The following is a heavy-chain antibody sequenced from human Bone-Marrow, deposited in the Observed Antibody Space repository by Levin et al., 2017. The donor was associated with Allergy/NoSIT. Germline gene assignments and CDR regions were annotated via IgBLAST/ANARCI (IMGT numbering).Heavy chain of an antibody. CDR3: ARGIDIVATIPTSFDY. Sequence: GESLKISCAASGFTFSSYSMNWVRQAPGKGLEWVSSISSSSSYIYYADSVKGRFTISRDNAKNSLYLQMNSLRAEDTAVYYCARGIDIVATIPTSFDYWGQGTLVTVSS. J-gene: IGHJ4*02. CDR1: GFTFSSYS. CDR2: ISSSSSYI. D-gene: IGHD5-12*01. V-gene: IGHV3-21*01.